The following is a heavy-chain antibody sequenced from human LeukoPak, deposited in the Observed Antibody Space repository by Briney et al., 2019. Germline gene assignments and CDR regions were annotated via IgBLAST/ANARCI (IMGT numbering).Heavy chain of an antibody. Sequence: ASVKVSCKASRGTFSSYTISWVRQAPGQGLEWMGRIIPILGIANYAQNFQGRVTITADKSTSTAYMELSSLRSEDTAVYYCPREGEDIVVVPAASDWFDPWGQGTLVTVSS. CDR3: PREGEDIVVVPAASDWFDP. CDR1: RGTFSSYT. J-gene: IGHJ5*02. CDR2: IIPILGIA. D-gene: IGHD2-2*01. V-gene: IGHV1-69*04.